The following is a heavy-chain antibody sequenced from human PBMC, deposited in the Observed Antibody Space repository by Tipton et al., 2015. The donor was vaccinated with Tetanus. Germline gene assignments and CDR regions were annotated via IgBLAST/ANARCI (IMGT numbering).Heavy chain of an antibody. CDR3: ARSGSGTNYYYYGMDV. CDR2: IRYDGSNK. D-gene: IGHD3-10*01. J-gene: IGHJ6*02. Sequence: SLRLSCAASGFTFSSYGMHWVRQAPGKGLEWVAVIRYDGSNKYYADSVKGRFTISRDNSKNTLYLQMNSLRAEDTAVYYCARSGSGTNYYYYGMDVWGQGTTVTVSS. V-gene: IGHV3-33*01. CDR1: GFTFSSYG.